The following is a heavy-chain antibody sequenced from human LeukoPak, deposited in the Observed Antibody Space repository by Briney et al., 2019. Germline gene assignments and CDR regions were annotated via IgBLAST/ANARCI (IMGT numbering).Heavy chain of an antibody. CDR2: ISGSGGST. Sequence: GSLRLSCAASGFTFSSYAMSWVRQAPGKGLEWVSAISGSGGSTYYALSVKRRFTISRDNCKNTMYPQTDNQRIEDTALNYVAKDRPPVSWLFDYWGQGTLVTVSS. V-gene: IGHV3-23*01. D-gene: IGHD3-16*01. J-gene: IGHJ4*02. CDR3: AKDRPPVSWLFDY. CDR1: GFTFSSYA.